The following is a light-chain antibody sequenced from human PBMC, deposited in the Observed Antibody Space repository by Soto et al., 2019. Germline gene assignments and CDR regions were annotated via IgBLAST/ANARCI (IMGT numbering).Light chain of an antibody. CDR3: QQYGSSPPTWT. CDR2: DAS. J-gene: IGKJ1*01. V-gene: IGKV3-15*01. CDR1: LSVSRN. Sequence: EIVMTQSPATLSVSPGERATLSCRASLSVSRNLAWYQQKPGQAPRLLIFDASTRATGIPARFSGSGSGTEFTLTITSLQSEDFAVYYCQQYGSSPPTWTVGQGTKVDIK.